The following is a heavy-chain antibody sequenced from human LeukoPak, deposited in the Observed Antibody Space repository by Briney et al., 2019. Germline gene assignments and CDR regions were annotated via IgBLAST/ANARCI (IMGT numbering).Heavy chain of an antibody. D-gene: IGHD3-10*01. V-gene: IGHV1-18*01. CDR2: ISAYNGNT. CDR1: GYTFTSYG. J-gene: IGHJ5*02. CDR3: ARAPLRMIPMVRGVYNWFDP. Sequence: ASVKVSCKASGYTFTSYGISWVRQAPGQGLEWMGWISAYNGNTNYAQKFQGRVTITADESTSTAYMELSSLRSDDTAVYYCARAPLRMIPMVRGVYNWFDPWGQGTLVTVSS.